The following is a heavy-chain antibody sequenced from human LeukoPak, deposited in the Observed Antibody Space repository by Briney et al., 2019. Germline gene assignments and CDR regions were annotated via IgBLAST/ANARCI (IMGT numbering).Heavy chain of an antibody. Sequence: SETLSLTCTVSGGSISSYYWSWIRQPPGKGLEWIGYIYYSGSTNYNPSLKSRVTISVDTSKNQFSLKLSSVTAADTAVYYCPRDTEPTGTAPYGMDVWGKGTTVTVSS. J-gene: IGHJ6*04. CDR3: PRDTEPTGTAPYGMDV. CDR1: GGSISSYY. CDR2: IYYSGST. D-gene: IGHD1-1*01. V-gene: IGHV4-59*01.